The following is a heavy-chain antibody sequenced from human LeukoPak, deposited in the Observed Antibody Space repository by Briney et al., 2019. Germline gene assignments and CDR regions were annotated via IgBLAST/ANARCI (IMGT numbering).Heavy chain of an antibody. CDR2: ISWNSGNI. CDR1: GFTFDDYA. CDR3: AKDRMMATYYFDY. D-gene: IGHD5-24*01. Sequence: GTSLRLSCAASGFTFDDYAMHWVRQVPGKGLEWVSGISWNSGNIGFADSVKGRFTISRDNAKNSLYLQMNSLRPEDTALYYCAKDRMMATYYFDYWGQGTLVTVSS. V-gene: IGHV3-9*01. J-gene: IGHJ4*02.